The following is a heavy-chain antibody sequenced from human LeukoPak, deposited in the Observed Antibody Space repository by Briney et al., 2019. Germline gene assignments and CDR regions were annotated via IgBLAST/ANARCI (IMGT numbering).Heavy chain of an antibody. D-gene: IGHD2-15*01. Sequence: PGGSLRLSCAASGFTFSSYWMSWVRQAPGKGLEWVANIKQDGSEKYYVDSVKGRFTISRDNAKSSLYLQMNSLRAEDTAVYYCARRASGVVAAFDYWGQGTLVTVSS. CDR2: IKQDGSEK. CDR3: ARRASGVVAAFDY. CDR1: GFTFSSYW. J-gene: IGHJ4*02. V-gene: IGHV3-7*01.